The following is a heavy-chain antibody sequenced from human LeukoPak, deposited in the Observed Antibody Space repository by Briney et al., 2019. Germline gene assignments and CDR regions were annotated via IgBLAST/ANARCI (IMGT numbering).Heavy chain of an antibody. CDR2: IYSGGST. V-gene: IGHV3-66*01. CDR1: GFTVSSNY. J-gene: IGHJ4*02. CDR3: ARDEWELLLSY. Sequence: GGSLRLSCAASGFTVSSNYMSWVRQAPGKGLEWVSVIYSGGSTYYADSVKGRFTISRDNSKNTLYLQMNSLRAEDTAVYYCARDEWELLLSYWGQGTLVTVSS. D-gene: IGHD1-26*01.